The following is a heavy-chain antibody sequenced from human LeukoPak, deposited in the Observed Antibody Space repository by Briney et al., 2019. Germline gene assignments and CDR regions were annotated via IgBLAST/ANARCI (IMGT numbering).Heavy chain of an antibody. J-gene: IGHJ4*02. CDR3: ASHFYDGSGYYSFDY. CDR1: GFSLSNTRMG. CDR2: IFSNDER. Sequence: SGPVLVKPTETLTLTCTVSGFSLSNTRMGVSWIRQPPGKALEWLAHIFSNDERSYSTSLKSRLTIFKDTSKSQVVLTLTNMGPVDTGTYYCASHFYDGSGYYSFDYWGQGTLVTVSS. V-gene: IGHV2-26*01. D-gene: IGHD3-22*01.